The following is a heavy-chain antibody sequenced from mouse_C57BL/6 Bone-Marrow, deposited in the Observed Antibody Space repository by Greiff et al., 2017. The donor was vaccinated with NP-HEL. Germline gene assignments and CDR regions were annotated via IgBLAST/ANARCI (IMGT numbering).Heavy chain of an antibody. D-gene: IGHD1-1*01. J-gene: IGHJ4*01. V-gene: IGHV1-80*01. Sequence: VQLQQSGAELVKPGASVKISCKASGYAFSSYWMNWVKQRPGKGLEWIGQIYPGDGDTNYNGKFKGKATLTADKSSSTAYMQLSSLTSEDSAVYFCARNIFITTVGGAMDYWGQGTSVTVSS. CDR3: ARNIFITTVGGAMDY. CDR2: IYPGDGDT. CDR1: GYAFSSYW.